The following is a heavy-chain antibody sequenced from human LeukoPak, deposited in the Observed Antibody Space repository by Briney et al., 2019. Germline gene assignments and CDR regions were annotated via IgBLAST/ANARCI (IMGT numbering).Heavy chain of an antibody. D-gene: IGHD3-10*01. Sequence: GGSLRLSCVASGFTFRNYDMRWVRQATGKGLEWVSGIGAAGDTYYPGSVKGRFTISRENANNSLYLQMNSLRAGDTAVYYCARRADDRATYGSWGQGTLVTVSS. CDR1: GFTFRNYD. J-gene: IGHJ5*02. V-gene: IGHV3-13*04. CDR3: ARRADDRATYGS. CDR2: IGAAGDT.